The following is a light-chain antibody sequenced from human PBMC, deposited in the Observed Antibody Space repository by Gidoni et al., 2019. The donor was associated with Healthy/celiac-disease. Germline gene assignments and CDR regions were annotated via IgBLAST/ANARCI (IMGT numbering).Light chain of an antibody. CDR2: DDS. CDR1: NIGSKS. J-gene: IGLJ2*01. V-gene: IGLV3-21*02. CDR3: QVWDSSSDHRRV. Sequence: SSVLTQPPSVSVAPGQTDRIPCGGNNIGSKSVHWYQQKPGQAPVLVVYDDSDRPSGIPERFSGSNSGNTATLTISRVEAGDEADYYCQVWDSSSDHRRVFGGGTKLTVL.